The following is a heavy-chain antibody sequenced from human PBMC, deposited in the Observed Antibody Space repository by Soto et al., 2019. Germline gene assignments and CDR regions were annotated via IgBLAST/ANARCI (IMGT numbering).Heavy chain of an antibody. D-gene: IGHD2-15*01. CDR1: GFTFSSYA. CDR2: ISYDGSNK. Sequence: QSGGSLRLSCAASGFTFSSYAMHWVRQAPGKGLEWVAVISYDGSNKYYADSVKGRFTISRDNSKNTLYLQMNSLRAEDTAVYYCARDRRPKNRSPVNCSGGSCYSDYWGQGTLVTVSS. CDR3: ARDRRPKNRSPVNCSGGSCYSDY. V-gene: IGHV3-30-3*01. J-gene: IGHJ4*02.